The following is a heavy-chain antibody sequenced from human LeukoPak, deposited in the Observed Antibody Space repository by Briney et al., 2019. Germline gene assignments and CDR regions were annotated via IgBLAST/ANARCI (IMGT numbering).Heavy chain of an antibody. J-gene: IGHJ4*02. Sequence: GGSLRLSCAASGFTFSGYWMSWVRQAPGKGLEWVANIKQDGSEKYYVDSVKGRFTISRDNAKSSLYLHMNSLRAADTALYYCARNSIGARPGPLDYWGQGTLVTVSS. CDR3: ARNSIGARPGPLDY. CDR1: GFTFSGYW. CDR2: IKQDGSEK. V-gene: IGHV3-7*01. D-gene: IGHD6-6*01.